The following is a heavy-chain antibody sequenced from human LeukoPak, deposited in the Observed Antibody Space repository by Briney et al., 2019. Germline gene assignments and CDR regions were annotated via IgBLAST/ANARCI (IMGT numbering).Heavy chain of an antibody. V-gene: IGHV3-74*03. Sequence: GGSLRLSCAASGFTFSNYWMQWVRQAPGKGLVWVSRINSDGSITTYADSVKGRFTVSRDNAKNTLFLQMNSLRDEDTAVYYCARGGYCSGGSCYRSFDSWGQGTPVTVSS. CDR1: GFTFSNYW. CDR2: INSDGSIT. J-gene: IGHJ4*02. D-gene: IGHD2-15*01. CDR3: ARGGYCSGGSCYRSFDS.